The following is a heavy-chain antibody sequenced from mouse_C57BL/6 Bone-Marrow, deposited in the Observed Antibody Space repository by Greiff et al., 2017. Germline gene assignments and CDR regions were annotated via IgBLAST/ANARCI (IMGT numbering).Heavy chain of an antibody. CDR2: INPYNGGT. CDR1: GYTFTDYY. V-gene: IGHV1-19*01. D-gene: IGHD2-5*01. Sequence: IQLQPSGPVLVKPGASVKMSCKASGYTFTDYYMNWVKQSHGKSLEWIGVINPYNGGTSYNQKFKGKATLTVDKSSSTAYMELNSLTSEDSAVYYCARIAYYSNSFAYWGQGTLVTVSA. CDR3: ARIAYYSNSFAY. J-gene: IGHJ3*01.